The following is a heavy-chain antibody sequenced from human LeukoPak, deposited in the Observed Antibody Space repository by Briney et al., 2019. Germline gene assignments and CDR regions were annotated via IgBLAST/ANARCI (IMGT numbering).Heavy chain of an antibody. Sequence: GGSLRLSCAASGFTFSSYGMHWVRQAPGKGLEWGAYIRYDGSNKYYADSVKGRFTISRDNSKNTLYLQMNSLRAEDTAVYYCAKEGPLDYDFWSGVFDYWRQGTLVTVSS. CDR3: AKEGPLDYDFWSGVFDY. CDR1: GFTFSSYG. V-gene: IGHV3-30*02. CDR2: IRYDGSNK. J-gene: IGHJ4*02. D-gene: IGHD3-3*01.